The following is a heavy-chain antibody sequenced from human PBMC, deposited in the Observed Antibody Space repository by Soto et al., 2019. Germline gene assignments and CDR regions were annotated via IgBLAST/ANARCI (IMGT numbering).Heavy chain of an antibody. J-gene: IGHJ4*02. D-gene: IGHD5-12*01. CDR2: IYYNDDR. CDR3: AHSDGGYEIIYFDF. Sequence: TLSLTLTCTFSGFSFTTAGVAVGWIRQTPGGALEWLTLIYYNDDRRFSPSLKTRLTITGDTSKNQVVLSLTNVDPGDTATYFCAHSDGGYEIIYFDFWGQGIPVTVS. V-gene: IGHV2-5*01. CDR1: GFSFTTAGVA.